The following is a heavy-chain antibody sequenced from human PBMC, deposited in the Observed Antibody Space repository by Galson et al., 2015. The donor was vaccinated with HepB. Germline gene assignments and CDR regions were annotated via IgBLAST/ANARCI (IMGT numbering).Heavy chain of an antibody. Sequence: SLRLSCAASGFTISSNYMSWVRQAPGKGLEWVSVIYSGGTTYYADSVKGRFTISRDNSKNTLYLQMNSLRAEDTAVYYCAKGPDGYNWDYFDYWGQGTLVTVSS. V-gene: IGHV3-53*01. CDR1: GFTISSNY. J-gene: IGHJ4*02. CDR2: IYSGGTT. CDR3: AKGPDGYNWDYFDY. D-gene: IGHD5-24*01.